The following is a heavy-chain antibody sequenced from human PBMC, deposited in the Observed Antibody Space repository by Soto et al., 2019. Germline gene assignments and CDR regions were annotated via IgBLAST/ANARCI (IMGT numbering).Heavy chain of an antibody. Sequence: ASVKVSCKASGYTFTSYDINWVRQATGQGLEWMGWMNPNSGNTDYAQKFQGRVAMTRNTSISTAYMELSSLRSEDTAVYYCARDYSSGYGMDVWGQGTTVTVSS. CDR2: MNPNSGNT. CDR1: GYTFTSYD. CDR3: ARDYSSGYGMDV. J-gene: IGHJ6*02. V-gene: IGHV1-8*01. D-gene: IGHD6-19*01.